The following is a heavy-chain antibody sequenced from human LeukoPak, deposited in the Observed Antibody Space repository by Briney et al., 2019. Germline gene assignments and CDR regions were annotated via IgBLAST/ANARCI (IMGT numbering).Heavy chain of an antibody. D-gene: IGHD2-2*01. Sequence: GGSLRLSCAASGLTFSSYEMNWVRQAPGKGLEWVSYISSSGSTIYYADSVKGRFTISRDNAKNSLYLQMNSLRAEDTAVYYCAREASTVDYWGQGTLVTVSS. V-gene: IGHV3-48*03. J-gene: IGHJ4*02. CDR1: GLTFSSYE. CDR2: ISSSGSTI. CDR3: AREASTVDY.